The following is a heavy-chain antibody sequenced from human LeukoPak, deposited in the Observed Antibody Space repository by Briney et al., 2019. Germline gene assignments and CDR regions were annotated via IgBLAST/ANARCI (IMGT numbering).Heavy chain of an antibody. CDR3: ARSLGEFSDDY. CDR2: IYYSGRT. Sequence: SETLSLTCTVSGGSIGSYYWSWIRQPPGKGLEWIGYIYYSGRTNYNPSLKSRVTIPVDTSKNQFSLKLSSVTAADTAVYYCARSLGEFSDDYWGQGTLVTVSS. CDR1: GGSIGSYY. J-gene: IGHJ4*02. V-gene: IGHV4-59*01. D-gene: IGHD3-16*02.